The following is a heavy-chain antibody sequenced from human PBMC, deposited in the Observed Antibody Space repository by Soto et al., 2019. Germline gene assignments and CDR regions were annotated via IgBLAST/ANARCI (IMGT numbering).Heavy chain of an antibody. J-gene: IGHJ4*02. CDR1: GGTFSGYV. Sequence: QLVQSGSEVKKPGSSVKVSCQASGGTFSGYVVTWVRQAPGQGLEWMGEFVTLFGTTNYAQRFSGRITITAEESTSTAYMELRTLRSGDTAVYYCATHGLGVSSPPYFDNWGQGTRVTFSS. CDR3: ATHGLGVSSPPYFDN. V-gene: IGHV1-69*01. D-gene: IGHD3-16*01. CDR2: FVTLFGTT.